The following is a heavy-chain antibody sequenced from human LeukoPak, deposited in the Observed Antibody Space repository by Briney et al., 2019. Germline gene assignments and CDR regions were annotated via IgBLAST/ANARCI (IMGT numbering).Heavy chain of an antibody. V-gene: IGHV1-18*04. D-gene: IGHD3-22*01. Sequence: ASVKVSCKASGYTFTGYYMHWVRQAPGQGLEWMGWISAYNGNTNYAQKLQGRVTMTTDTSTSTAYMELRSLRSDDTAVYYRARDSITMIGGDRGYFDYWGQGTLVTVSS. CDR2: ISAYNGNT. CDR1: GYTFTGYY. CDR3: ARDSITMIGGDRGYFDY. J-gene: IGHJ4*02.